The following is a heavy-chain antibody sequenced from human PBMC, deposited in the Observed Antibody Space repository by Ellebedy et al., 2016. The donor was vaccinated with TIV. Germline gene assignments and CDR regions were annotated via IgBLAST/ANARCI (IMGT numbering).Heavy chain of an antibody. Sequence: GESLKISCAVSGITFSDYNMNWVRQAPGKGLEWVSYISSSSSTIYYADSVKGRFTVSRDNSMTTVYLEMNSLRAEDTALYYCARDLDKSSGWYGGAAYWGQGTQVTVSS. V-gene: IGHV3-48*04. CDR3: ARDLDKSSGWYGGAAY. CDR2: ISSSSSTI. J-gene: IGHJ4*02. D-gene: IGHD6-19*01. CDR1: GITFSDYN.